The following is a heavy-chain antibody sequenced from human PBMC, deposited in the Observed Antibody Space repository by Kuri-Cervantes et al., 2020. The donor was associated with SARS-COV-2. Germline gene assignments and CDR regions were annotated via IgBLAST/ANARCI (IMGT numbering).Heavy chain of an antibody. CDR1: GFTFSSYW. V-gene: IGHV3-7*01. Sequence: GGSLRFSCAASGFTFSSYWMSWVRQAPGKGLEWVANIKQDGSEKYYVDSVKGRFTISRDNAKNSLYLQMNSLRAEDTAAYYCARVTDWVPYDYWGQGTLVTVSS. J-gene: IGHJ4*02. CDR3: ARVTDWVPYDY. CDR2: IKQDGSEK. D-gene: IGHD2-21*01.